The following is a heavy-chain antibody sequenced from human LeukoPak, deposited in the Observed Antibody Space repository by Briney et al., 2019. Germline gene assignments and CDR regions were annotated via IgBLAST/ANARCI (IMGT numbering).Heavy chain of an antibody. Sequence: PSETLSLTCTVSGGSISSYYWCWIRQPPGKGLEWIGYIYYSGSTNYNPSLKSRVTISVDTSKNQFSLKLSSVTAADTAVYYCARGEPSTVRWYYYYGMDVWGQGTTVTVSS. D-gene: IGHD4-23*01. J-gene: IGHJ6*02. CDR2: IYYSGST. CDR3: ARGEPSTVRWYYYYGMDV. CDR1: GGSISSYY. V-gene: IGHV4-59*01.